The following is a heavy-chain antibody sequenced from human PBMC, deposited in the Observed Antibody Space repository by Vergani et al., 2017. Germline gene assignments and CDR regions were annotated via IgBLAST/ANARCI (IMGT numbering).Heavy chain of an antibody. V-gene: IGHV3-21*01. J-gene: IGHJ4*02. CDR3: ASARLLPAAHYYFDY. CDR1: GFTFSSYS. D-gene: IGHD2-2*01. CDR2: ISSSSTYI. Sequence: EVQLVESGGGLVKPGGSLRLSCAASGFTFSSYSMNWVRQAPGQGLEWVSSISSSSTYIYYADSVKGRFTISRDNAKNSLYLQLNSLRAEDTAVYYCASARLLPAAHYYFDYWGQGTLVTVSS.